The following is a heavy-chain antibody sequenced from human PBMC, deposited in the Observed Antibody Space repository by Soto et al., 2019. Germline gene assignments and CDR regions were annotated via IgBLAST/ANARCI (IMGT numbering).Heavy chain of an antibody. CDR2: IGESGTPT. V-gene: IGHV3-23*01. CDR3: AKDATSSGYYYGMDV. CDR1: GFTFSSYA. J-gene: IGHJ6*02. D-gene: IGHD3-10*01. Sequence: GSLRLSCAASGFTFSSYAMKWVRQAPGKGLEWVSLIGESGTPTYYADSVKGRFTISRDNSGNTLFLEMYSLRAEDTALYYCAKDATSSGYYYGMDVWGQGTTVTVSS.